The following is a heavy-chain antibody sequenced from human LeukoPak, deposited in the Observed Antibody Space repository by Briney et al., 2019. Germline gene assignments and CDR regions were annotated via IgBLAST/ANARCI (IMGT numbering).Heavy chain of an antibody. CDR2: IYYSGST. CDR3: ARRYSSGWYESPFDY. V-gene: IGHV4-39*01. D-gene: IGHD6-19*01. Sequence: SETLSLTCTVSGGSISSSSYYWGWIRQPPGKGLEWVGSIYYSGSTYYNPSLKSRVTMSVDTSKNQFSLKLSSVTAADTAVYYCARRYSSGWYESPFDYWGQGTLVTVSS. J-gene: IGHJ4*02. CDR1: GGSISSSSYY.